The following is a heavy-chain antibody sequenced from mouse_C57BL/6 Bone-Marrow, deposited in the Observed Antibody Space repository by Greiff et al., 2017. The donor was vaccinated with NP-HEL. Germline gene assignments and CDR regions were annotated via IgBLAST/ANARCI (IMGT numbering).Heavy chain of an antibody. J-gene: IGHJ2*01. V-gene: IGHV5-9*01. CDR1: GFTFSSYT. CDR2: ISGGGGNT. D-gene: IGHD4-1*01. Sequence: EVQLQESGGGLVKPGGSLKLSCAASGFTFSSYTMSWVRQTPEKRLEWVATISGGGGNTYYPDSVKGRFTISRDNAKNTLYLQMSSLRSEDTALYYCARRLVDYWGQGTTLTVSS. CDR3: ARRLVDY.